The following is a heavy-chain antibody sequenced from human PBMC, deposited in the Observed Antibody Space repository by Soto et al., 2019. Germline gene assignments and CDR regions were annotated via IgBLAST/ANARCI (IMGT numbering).Heavy chain of an antibody. CDR3: ARDRYYDSSGSHFDY. V-gene: IGHV3-73*01. J-gene: IGHJ4*02. Sequence: GGSLRLSCAASGFTFSGSAMHWVRQASXKGLEWVGRIRSKANSYATAYAASVKGRFTISRDDSKNTAYLQMNSLRAEDTAVYYCARDRYYDSSGSHFDYWGQGTLVTVPS. CDR2: IRSKANSYAT. D-gene: IGHD3-22*01. CDR1: GFTFSGSA.